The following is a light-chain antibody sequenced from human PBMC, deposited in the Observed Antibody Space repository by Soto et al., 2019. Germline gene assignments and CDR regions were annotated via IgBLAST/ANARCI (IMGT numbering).Light chain of an antibody. CDR1: QSLLYTSNNKNY. V-gene: IGKV4-1*01. J-gene: IGKJ4*01. CDR3: QQYYSNPELT. Sequence: DIVLTQSPDSLAVSLGERATINCKSSQSLLYTSNNKNYLAWFQQKPGQPPRLLIYWASTRESGVPDRFSGSGSGTDFTLTISSLQSEDVAVYYCQQYYSNPELTFGGGTKVEIK. CDR2: WAS.